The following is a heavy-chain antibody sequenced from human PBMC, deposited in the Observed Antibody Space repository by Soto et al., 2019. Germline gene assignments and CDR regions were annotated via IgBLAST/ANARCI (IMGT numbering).Heavy chain of an antibody. J-gene: IGHJ4*02. CDR2: INLSADRT. Sequence: ASVKVSCKASGYIFTNYYIHWVRQAPGQGLEWMGIINLSADRTSYAQKFQGRFTVTMDTSTSTVYMELGSLRAEDTAVYYCARDQRDEYSSGWYRIDYWGQGILVTVSS. CDR3: ARDQRDEYSSGWYRIDY. D-gene: IGHD6-19*01. V-gene: IGHV1-46*01. CDR1: GYIFTNYY.